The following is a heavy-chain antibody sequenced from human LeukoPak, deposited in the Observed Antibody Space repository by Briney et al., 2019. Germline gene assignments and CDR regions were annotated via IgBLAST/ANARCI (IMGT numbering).Heavy chain of an antibody. D-gene: IGHD7-27*01. J-gene: IGHJ4*02. Sequence: SVKVSCKTSGSTFTSSAMQWVRQARGQRLEWLGWIVVGSGSTNYAQKFQERVTITRDMSTRTVYMELRSLRSDDTAVYYCARLTGDVGGDYWGQGTLVTVSS. CDR2: IVVGSGST. CDR1: GSTFTSSA. V-gene: IGHV1-58*02. CDR3: ARLTGDVGGDY.